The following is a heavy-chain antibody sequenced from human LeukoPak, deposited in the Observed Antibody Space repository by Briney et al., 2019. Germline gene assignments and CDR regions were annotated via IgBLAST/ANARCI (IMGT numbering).Heavy chain of an antibody. Sequence: PGGSLRLSCAASGFTFSSYAINRVRQAPGKGLEWVSVINDNGGSTFYADSVKGRFTISRDNSRDTVFLQMSGLRVEDTAVYYCARSLKWNLVGFDYWGQGTLVTVSS. V-gene: IGHV3-23*01. CDR2: INDNGGST. CDR1: GFTFSSYA. J-gene: IGHJ4*02. CDR3: ARSLKWNLVGFDY. D-gene: IGHD1-1*01.